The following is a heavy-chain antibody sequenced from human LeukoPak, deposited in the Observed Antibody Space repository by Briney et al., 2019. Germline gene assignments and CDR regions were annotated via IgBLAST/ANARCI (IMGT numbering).Heavy chain of an antibody. CDR2: MNPNSGNT. D-gene: IGHD3-3*01. CDR3: ATTPSWGGGYYLSPYYFDY. V-gene: IGHV1-8*01. J-gene: IGHJ4*02. Sequence: GASVKVSCKASGYTFTSYDINWVRQATGQGLEWMGWMNPNSGNTGYAQKFQGRVTMTRNTSISTAYMELSSLRSEDTAVYYCATTPSWGGGYYLSPYYFDYWGQGTLVTVSS. CDR1: GYTFTSYD.